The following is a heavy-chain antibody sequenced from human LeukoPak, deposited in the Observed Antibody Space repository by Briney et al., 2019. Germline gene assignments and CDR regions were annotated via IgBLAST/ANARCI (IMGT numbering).Heavy chain of an antibody. CDR1: GFTFSSYW. V-gene: IGHV3-7*01. CDR3: ARAYYYGSGSPNWFDP. Sequence: GGSLRLSCAASGFTFSSYWMSWVRQAPGKGLEWVANIKQDGSEKYYVDSVKGRSTISRDNAKNSLYLQMNSLRAEDTAVYYCARAYYYGSGSPNWFDPWGQGTLVTVSS. CDR2: IKQDGSEK. D-gene: IGHD3-10*01. J-gene: IGHJ5*02.